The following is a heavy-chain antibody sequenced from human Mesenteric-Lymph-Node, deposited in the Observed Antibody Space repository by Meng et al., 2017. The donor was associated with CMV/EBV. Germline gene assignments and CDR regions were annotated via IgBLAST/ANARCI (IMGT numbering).Heavy chain of an antibody. D-gene: IGHD6-13*01. CDR3: ARVHIAAPGTRPFDP. Sequence: GESLKISCVASGFSFSAYTMNWVRQAPGKGLEWVASIIGSSSYIYYADSVRGRFTIYRDNAKNSLYLQMNSLRDEDTAVYYCARVHIAAPGTRPFDPWGQGTLVTVSS. CDR2: IIGSSSYI. V-gene: IGHV3-21*01. J-gene: IGHJ5*02. CDR1: GFSFSAYT.